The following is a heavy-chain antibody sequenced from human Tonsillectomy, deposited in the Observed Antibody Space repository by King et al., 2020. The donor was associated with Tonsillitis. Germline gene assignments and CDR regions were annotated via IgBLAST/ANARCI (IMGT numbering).Heavy chain of an antibody. CDR3: ARDYRDYYDSSGFQGAFDF. CDR1: GGTFSSYA. V-gene: IGHV1-69*01. Sequence: VQLVESGAEVKKPGSSVKVSCNASGGTFSSYALSWVRQTPGQGLEWMGGIIPIFGTANYAHKFQGRVTITADESTSTAYMELSSLTSEDTALYYCARDYRDYYDSSGFQGAFDFWGQGTMVTVSS. CDR2: IIPIFGTA. J-gene: IGHJ3*01. D-gene: IGHD3-22*01.